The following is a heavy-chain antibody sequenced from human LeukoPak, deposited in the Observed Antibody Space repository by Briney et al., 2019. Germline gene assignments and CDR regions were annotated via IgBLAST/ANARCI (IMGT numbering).Heavy chain of an antibody. V-gene: IGHV3-15*07. CDR1: GFTFNDAW. D-gene: IGHD7-27*01. CDR2: IKRKTDGGTT. Sequence: GGSLRLSCAASGFTFNDAWMNWARQAPGKGLEWVGRIKRKTDGGTTDYAAPVKGRFTISRDDSKNTLYLQMNSLKTEDTAVYYCTTGNWGPHWGQGTLVTVSS. CDR3: TTGNWGPH. J-gene: IGHJ4*02.